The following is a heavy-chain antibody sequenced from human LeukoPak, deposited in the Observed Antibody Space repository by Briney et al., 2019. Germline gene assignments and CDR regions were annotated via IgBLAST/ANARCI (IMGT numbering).Heavy chain of an antibody. J-gene: IGHJ6*02. CDR1: GGSISSSSYY. CDR2: IYYSGST. Sequence: SETLSPTCTVSGGSISSSSYYWGWIRQPPGKGLEWIGSIYYSGSTYYNPSLKSRVTISVDTSKNQFSLKLSSVTAADTAVYYCVRHVRLELDVWGQGTTVTVSS. CDR3: VRHVRLELDV. V-gene: IGHV4-39*01. D-gene: IGHD1-1*01.